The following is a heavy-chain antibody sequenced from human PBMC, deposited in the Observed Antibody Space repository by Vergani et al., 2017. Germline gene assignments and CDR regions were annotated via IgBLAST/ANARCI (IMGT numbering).Heavy chain of an antibody. CDR2: IDPSDSYT. Sequence: EVQLVQSGAEVKKPGESLRISCKGSGYSFTSYWISWVRQMPGKGLEWMGRIDPSDSYTNYSPSFQGHVTISADKSISTAYLQWSSLKASDTAMYYCARPVAVAGKWWGPYYYYGMDVWGQGTTVTVSS. CDR3: ARPVAVAGKWWGPYYYYGMDV. J-gene: IGHJ6*02. D-gene: IGHD6-19*01. V-gene: IGHV5-10-1*01. CDR1: GYSFTSYW.